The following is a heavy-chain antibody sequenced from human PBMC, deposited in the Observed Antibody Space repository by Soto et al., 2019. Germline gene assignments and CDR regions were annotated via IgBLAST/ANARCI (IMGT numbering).Heavy chain of an antibody. CDR2: ITIRSSYI. V-gene: IGHV3-21*06. Sequence: EVQLVESGGGLVKPGGSLRLSCAASGFAFSSYSMNWVRQAPGKGLEWVAFITIRSSYIYYADSVRGRFTVSRDNAKDSLYLQMDGLRAEDTAVYYCARDDGWLVIDSWGQGTLVTVSS. CDR1: GFAFSSYS. J-gene: IGHJ4*02. CDR3: ARDDGWLVIDS. D-gene: IGHD6-19*01.